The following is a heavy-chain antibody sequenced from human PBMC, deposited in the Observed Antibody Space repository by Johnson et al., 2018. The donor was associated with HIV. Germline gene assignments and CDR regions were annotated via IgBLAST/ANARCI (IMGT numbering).Heavy chain of an antibody. D-gene: IGHD3-3*01. CDR3: AKDLTIFGVAPNDSFDI. CDR2: ISGSGGST. CDR1: GFTFSSYA. Sequence: EVQLVESGGGLVKPGGSLRLSCAASGFTFSSYAMSWVRQAPGKGLEWVSAISGSGGSTYYADSVKGRFTISRDNSKNTLYLQMNSLRAEDTAVYYCAKDLTIFGVAPNDSFDIWGQGTMVTVSS. V-gene: IGHV3-23*04. J-gene: IGHJ3*02.